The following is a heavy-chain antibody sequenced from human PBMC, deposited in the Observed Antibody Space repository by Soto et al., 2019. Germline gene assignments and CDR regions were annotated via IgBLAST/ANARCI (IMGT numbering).Heavy chain of an antibody. Sequence: ASVKVSCKVSGYTLTELSMHWVRQAPGKGLEWMGGFDPEDGETIYAQKFQGRVTMTEQTSTDTAYMALSSLRSEDTAVYYCAKDIRFLNIFDYCGQGTMVPVYS. CDR3: AKDIRFLNIFDY. CDR1: GYTLTELS. D-gene: IGHD3-3*01. J-gene: IGHJ4*02. CDR2: FDPEDGET. V-gene: IGHV1-24*01.